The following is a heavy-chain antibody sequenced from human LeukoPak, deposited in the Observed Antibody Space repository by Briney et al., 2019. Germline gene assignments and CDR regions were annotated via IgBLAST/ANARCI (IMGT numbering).Heavy chain of an antibody. Sequence: GASVKISCKGSGYSFTSYWIGWVRQMPGKGLEWMGIIYPGDSDTRYSPSFQGQVTISADKSISTAYLQWSSLKASDTAMYYCARQLYSSGWFAFDIWGQGTMVTVSS. CDR1: GYSFTSYW. J-gene: IGHJ3*02. V-gene: IGHV5-51*01. CDR3: ARQLYSSGWFAFDI. D-gene: IGHD6-19*01. CDR2: IYPGDSDT.